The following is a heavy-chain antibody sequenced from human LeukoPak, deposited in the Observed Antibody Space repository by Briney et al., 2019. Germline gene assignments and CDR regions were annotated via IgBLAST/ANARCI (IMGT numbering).Heavy chain of an antibody. CDR1: GGAFSSYA. CDR2: IIPIFGTA. D-gene: IGHD4-17*01. V-gene: IGHV1-69*05. CDR3: ASVATATTGYDAFDI. Sequence: GSSVKVSCKASGGAFSSYAISWVRQAPGQGLEWMGGIIPIFGTANYAQKFQGRVTITTDESTSTAYMELSSLRSEDTAVYYCASVATATTGYDAFDIWGQGTMVTVSS. J-gene: IGHJ3*02.